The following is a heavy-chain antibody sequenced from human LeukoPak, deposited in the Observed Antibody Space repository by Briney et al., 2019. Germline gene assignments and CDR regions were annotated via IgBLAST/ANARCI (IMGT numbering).Heavy chain of an antibody. CDR2: IWYDGSNK. V-gene: IGHV3-33*06. CDR3: AKGHSSGWYQGLDP. D-gene: IGHD6-19*01. CDR1: GFSFSSYG. J-gene: IGHJ5*02. Sequence: GGSLRLSCAASGFSFSSYGVQWVRQAPGKGLEWVALIWYDGSNKYYADSVKGRFTISRDNSKNTLYLQMNSLRAEDTAVYYCAKGHSSGWYQGLDPWGQGTLVTVSS.